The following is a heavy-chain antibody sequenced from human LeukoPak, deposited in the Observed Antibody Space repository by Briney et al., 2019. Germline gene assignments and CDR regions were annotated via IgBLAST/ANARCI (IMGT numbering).Heavy chain of an antibody. CDR2: IVNSGGST. CDR3: AKDRAGYSYGMFDS. J-gene: IGHJ4*02. Sequence: QSGGSLRLSCVASGFTFSNYAMSRVRQAPGKGLEWVSGIVNSGGSTYYADSVKGRLTISRDNSKKTVYLQMSSLRGDDTAVYYCAKDRAGYSYGMFDSWGQGTLVTVSS. V-gene: IGHV3-23*01. CDR1: GFTFSNYA. D-gene: IGHD5-18*01.